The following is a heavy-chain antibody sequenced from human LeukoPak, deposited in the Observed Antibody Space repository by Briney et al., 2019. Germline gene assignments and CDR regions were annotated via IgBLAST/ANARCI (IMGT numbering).Heavy chain of an antibody. J-gene: IGHJ4*02. Sequence: GGSLRLSCAASGFTFSSYAMSWVRQAPGKGLEWVSAISGSGGSTHYADSVKGRFTISRDNSKNTLYLQMNSLRAEDTAVYYCARGDSGSYFRLGAVFDYWGQGTLVTVSS. CDR1: GFTFSSYA. CDR3: ARGDSGSYFRLGAVFDY. V-gene: IGHV3-23*01. CDR2: ISGSGGST. D-gene: IGHD1-26*01.